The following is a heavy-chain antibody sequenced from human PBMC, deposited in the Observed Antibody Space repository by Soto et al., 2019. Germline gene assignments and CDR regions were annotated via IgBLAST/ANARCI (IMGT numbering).Heavy chain of an antibody. J-gene: IGHJ4*02. CDR1: GVTFSSYA. D-gene: IGHD5-18*01. CDR3: ARDLEGAPEGTAMAY. V-gene: IGHV3-30-3*01. CDR2: ISYDGSNK. Sequence: QPGGSLRLSCAASGVTFSSYAMHWVRQAPGKGLEWVAVISYDGSNKYYADSVKGRFTISRDNSKNTLYLQMNSLRAEDTAVYYCARDLEGAPEGTAMAYWGQGALVTVSS.